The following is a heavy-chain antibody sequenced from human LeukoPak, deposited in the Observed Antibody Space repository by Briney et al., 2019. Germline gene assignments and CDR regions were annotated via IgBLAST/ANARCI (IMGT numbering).Heavy chain of an antibody. Sequence: PGGSLRLSCAASGFTFTDYYMSWIRQAPGEGLEWVSYISGGSGYTNYANSVKGRFTISRDNAKNSLYLQMSSLRAEDTAVYYCARGSPGYWGQGTLVTVSS. CDR2: ISGGSGYT. CDR3: ARGSPGY. J-gene: IGHJ4*02. CDR1: GFTFTDYY. V-gene: IGHV3-11*06.